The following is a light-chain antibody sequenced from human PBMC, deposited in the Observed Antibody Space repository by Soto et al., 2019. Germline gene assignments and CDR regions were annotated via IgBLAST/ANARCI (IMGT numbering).Light chain of an antibody. J-gene: IGKJ1*01. Sequence: EIVMTQSPATLSVSPGERATLSYRASQSVSSNLAWYQQKPGQVPRLLIYGASTRATGIPARFSGSGSGTEFTLTISSLQCEDFAVYYCQQYNNWWTFGQGTKVELK. V-gene: IGKV3-15*01. CDR2: GAS. CDR1: QSVSSN. CDR3: QQYNNWWT.